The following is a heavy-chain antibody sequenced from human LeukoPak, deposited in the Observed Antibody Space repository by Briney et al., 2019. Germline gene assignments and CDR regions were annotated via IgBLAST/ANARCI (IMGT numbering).Heavy chain of an antibody. D-gene: IGHD3-22*01. Sequence: GGSLRLSCAASGFTFSSYGMHWVRQAPGKGLEWVAVIWYDGSNKYYADSVKGRFTISRDNSKNTLYLQMNSLRAEDTAVYYCSKTTNYYDSRGYSYYFDYWGQGTLVTVSS. V-gene: IGHV3-33*06. CDR2: IWYDGSNK. J-gene: IGHJ4*02. CDR1: GFTFSSYG. CDR3: SKTTNYYDSRGYSYYFDY.